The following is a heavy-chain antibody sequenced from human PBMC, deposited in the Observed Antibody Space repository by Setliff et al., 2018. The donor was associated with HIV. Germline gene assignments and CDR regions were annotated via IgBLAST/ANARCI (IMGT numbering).Heavy chain of an antibody. CDR2: IYYSGST. V-gene: IGHV4-39*01. Sequence: TCTVSGGSISSSSYYWGWIRQPPGKGLEWIGSIYYSGSTYYNPSLKSRVTISVDTSKNQFSLKLSSVTAADTAVYYCARHAGPYYNFWSGDYYMDVWGKGTTVTVSS. D-gene: IGHD3-3*01. J-gene: IGHJ6*03. CDR3: ARHAGPYYNFWSGDYYMDV. CDR1: GGSISSSSYY.